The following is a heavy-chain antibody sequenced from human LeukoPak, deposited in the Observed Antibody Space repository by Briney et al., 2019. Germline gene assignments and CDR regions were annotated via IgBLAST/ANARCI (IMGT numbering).Heavy chain of an antibody. CDR2: VSKYTGNA. CDR1: NYTFSDND. J-gene: IGHJ4*02. V-gene: IGHV1-18*01. CDR3: AREDDRSFGAYDC. D-gene: IGHD4-17*01. Sequence: ASVKVSCKASNYTFSDNDVTWVRQAPGQGLEWMGWVSKYTGNADYAPKFQGRVSMTTDTSTRTAYMELRSLRPDDTAVYFCAREDDRSFGAYDCWGQGTLVTVS.